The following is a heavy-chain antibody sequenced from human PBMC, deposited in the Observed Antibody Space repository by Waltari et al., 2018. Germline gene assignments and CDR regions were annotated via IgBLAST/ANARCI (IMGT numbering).Heavy chain of an antibody. D-gene: IGHD7-27*01. Sequence: EVQLVESGGGLVKPGGALRLSCAASGFPLRRYSMNWVRQAPGKGLEWISSISSTGTYTHYADSVKGRFTISRDNAKNSLYLQMNSLRAEDTGVYWCATGGWGFYLDNWGQGTLVTFSS. J-gene: IGHJ4*02. CDR3: ATGGWGFYLDN. V-gene: IGHV3-21*01. CDR1: GFPLRRYS. CDR2: ISSTGTYT.